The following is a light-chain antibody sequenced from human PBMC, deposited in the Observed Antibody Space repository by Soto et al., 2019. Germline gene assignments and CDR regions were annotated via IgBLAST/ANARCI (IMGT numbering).Light chain of an antibody. CDR2: DVS. Sequence: QSALTQPASVSGSPXQSITISCTGTSSDVGGYNYVSWYQQHPGKAPKLMIYDVSNRPSGVSNRFSGSKSGNTASLTISGLQAEDEADYYCSSYTSSSTVVFGGGTKLTVL. V-gene: IGLV2-14*01. CDR3: SSYTSSSTVV. J-gene: IGLJ2*01. CDR1: SSDVGGYNY.